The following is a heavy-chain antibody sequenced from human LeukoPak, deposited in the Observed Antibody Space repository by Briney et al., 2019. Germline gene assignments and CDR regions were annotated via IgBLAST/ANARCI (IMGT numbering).Heavy chain of an antibody. V-gene: IGHV4-61*01. Sequence: SETLSLTCIVSGGSISSYNYYWSWIRQPPGKGLEWIGYIYYSGSTNYNPSLKSRVTISVDTSKNQFSLKLSSVTAADTAVYYCARINCGGDCYSGWFDPWGQGTLVTVSS. D-gene: IGHD2-21*01. CDR1: GGSISSYNYY. J-gene: IGHJ5*02. CDR3: ARINCGGDCYSGWFDP. CDR2: IYYSGST.